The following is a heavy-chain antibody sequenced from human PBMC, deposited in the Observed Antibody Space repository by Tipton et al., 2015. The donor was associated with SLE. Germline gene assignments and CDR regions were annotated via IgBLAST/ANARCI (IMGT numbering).Heavy chain of an antibody. J-gene: IGHJ6*03. CDR2: IYYNGRT. Sequence: PGLVKPSETLSLTCSVSGDSMTHYYWSWIRQSPGKGLEWIGYIYYNGRTNYNPSLESRVTISADTSRNQFSLQLNSVTAADAAVYFCARVPTFWNGYHRKQYYYYMDVWGEGTTVTVSS. CDR1: GDSMTHYY. D-gene: IGHD3-3*01. CDR3: ARVPTFWNGYHRKQYYYYMDV. V-gene: IGHV4-59*01.